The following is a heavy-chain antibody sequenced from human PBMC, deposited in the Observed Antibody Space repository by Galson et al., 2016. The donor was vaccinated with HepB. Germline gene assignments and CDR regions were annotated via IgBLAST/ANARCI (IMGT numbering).Heavy chain of an antibody. Sequence: SLRLSCAASGFTFSNYAMHWVRQAPGKGLEWVAIISYDGSNKYYADSVKGRFTISRDNSKNTLYLQMNILRAEDTAVYYCARDPLRYGDRHFDYWGQGTLVIVSS. CDR2: ISYDGSNK. CDR1: GFTFSNYA. V-gene: IGHV3-30-3*01. CDR3: ARDPLRYGDRHFDY. J-gene: IGHJ4*02. D-gene: IGHD4-17*01.